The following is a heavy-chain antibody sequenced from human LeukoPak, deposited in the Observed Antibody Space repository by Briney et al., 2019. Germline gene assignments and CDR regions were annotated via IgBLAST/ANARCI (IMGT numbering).Heavy chain of an antibody. CDR2: INHSGGT. CDR1: GGSFSGYY. J-gene: IGHJ4*02. D-gene: IGHD3-3*01. Sequence: SETLSLTCAVYGGSFSGYYWSWIRQPPGKGLEWIGEINHSGGTNYNPSLKSRVTISVDTSKNQFSLKLSSVTAADTAVYFCARAAGAPCYDFTFWGRGTPVTISS. V-gene: IGHV4-34*01. CDR3: ARAAGAPCYDFTF.